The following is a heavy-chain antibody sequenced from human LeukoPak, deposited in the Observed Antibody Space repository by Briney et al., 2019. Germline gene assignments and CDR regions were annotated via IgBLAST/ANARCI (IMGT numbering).Heavy chain of an antibody. CDR2: IYSGGST. CDR1: GFTVSSNY. D-gene: IGHD1-26*01. Sequence: PGGSLRLSCAASGFTVSSNYMSWVRQAPGKGLEWVSVIYSGGSTYYADSVKGRFTISRDNSKNTLYLQMNSLRAEDTAVYYCARDRGSYPLGYYYYGMDVWGQGTMVTVSS. J-gene: IGHJ6*02. CDR3: ARDRGSYPLGYYYYGMDV. V-gene: IGHV3-53*01.